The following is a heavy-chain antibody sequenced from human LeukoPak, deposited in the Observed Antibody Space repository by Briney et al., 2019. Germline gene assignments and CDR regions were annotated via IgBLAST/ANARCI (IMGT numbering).Heavy chain of an antibody. J-gene: IGHJ4*02. CDR1: GGSFSSRY. Sequence: SETLSLTCTVSGGSFSSRYWGWIRQSPGKGLEWIAYMFDSVTSKDNMSDSVTSKDNPSLKSRLTLSADTSKNQFSLRLSYVTAADTAVYYCATIKRGYPFGYFDFWGQGILVTVSS. CDR3: ATIKRGYPFGYFDF. CDR2: MFDSVTS. V-gene: IGHV4-59*11. D-gene: IGHD5-18*01.